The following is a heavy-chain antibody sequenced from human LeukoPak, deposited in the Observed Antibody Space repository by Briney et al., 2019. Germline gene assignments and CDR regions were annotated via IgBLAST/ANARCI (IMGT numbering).Heavy chain of an antibody. J-gene: IGHJ2*01. Sequence: PGGSLRLSCAASGSTFSTYWMHWVRQAPGKGLVWLSRIHKDGTPTDYADSVRGRFTISRDNAKNTLHLQMNALRAEDTAVYYCGREQEAAGNWFFDLWGRGTLVTVSS. CDR2: IHKDGTPT. D-gene: IGHD6-13*01. V-gene: IGHV3-74*01. CDR3: GREQEAAGNWFFDL. CDR1: GSTFSTYW.